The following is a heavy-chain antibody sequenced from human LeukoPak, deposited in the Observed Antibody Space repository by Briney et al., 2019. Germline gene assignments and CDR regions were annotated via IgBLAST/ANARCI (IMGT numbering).Heavy chain of an antibody. CDR2: IIPIFGTA. D-gene: IGHD6-13*01. Sequence: ASVKVSCKASGGTFSSYAISWVRQAPGQGLEWMGGIIPIFGTANYAQKFQGRVTMTRDTSTSTVYMELSSLRSEDTAVYYCARAEQQLVPVYWGQGTLVTVSS. J-gene: IGHJ4*02. CDR1: GGTFSSYA. CDR3: ARAEQQLVPVY. V-gene: IGHV1-69*05.